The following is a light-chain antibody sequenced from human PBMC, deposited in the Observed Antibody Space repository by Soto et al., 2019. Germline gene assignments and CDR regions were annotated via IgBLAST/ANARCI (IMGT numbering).Light chain of an antibody. CDR1: SSDVGGYNY. J-gene: IGLJ1*01. V-gene: IGLV2-14*01. Sequence: QSALTQPASVSGSPGQSITISCTGTSSDVGGYNYVSWYQQHPGKAPKLMIYDVSSRPSGVSNRFSGSKSGNTASLTISGLQAEDEDDYYCSSYTSSSTPLFVFGTGTKVTVL. CDR2: DVS. CDR3: SSYTSSSTPLFV.